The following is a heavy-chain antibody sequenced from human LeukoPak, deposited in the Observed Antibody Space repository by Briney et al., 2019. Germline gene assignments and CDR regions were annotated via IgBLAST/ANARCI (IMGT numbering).Heavy chain of an antibody. Sequence: GGSLRLSCATSGFTFSRYGMHRVRQAPGKGLEWVAFIAYDGSSKYYADSVKGRFTISRDNSKNTLYLQMNSLRVEDTAVSFCATEGSESAFDIWGQGTMVTVSS. D-gene: IGHD3-10*01. CDR1: GFTFSRYG. J-gene: IGHJ3*02. V-gene: IGHV3-30*02. CDR3: ATEGSESAFDI. CDR2: IAYDGSSK.